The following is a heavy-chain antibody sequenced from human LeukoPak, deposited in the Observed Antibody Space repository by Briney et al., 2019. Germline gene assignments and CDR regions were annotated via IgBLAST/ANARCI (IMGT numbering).Heavy chain of an antibody. Sequence: GGSLRLSCAASGSTFSSYAMSWVRQAPGKGLEWVSAISGSGGSTYYADSVKGRFTISRDNSKNTLYLQMNSLRAEDTAVYYCAKDPGDIAAEKVDYWGQGTLVTVSS. D-gene: IGHD6-25*01. CDR3: AKDPGDIAAEKVDY. CDR1: GSTFSSYA. CDR2: ISGSGGST. J-gene: IGHJ4*02. V-gene: IGHV3-23*01.